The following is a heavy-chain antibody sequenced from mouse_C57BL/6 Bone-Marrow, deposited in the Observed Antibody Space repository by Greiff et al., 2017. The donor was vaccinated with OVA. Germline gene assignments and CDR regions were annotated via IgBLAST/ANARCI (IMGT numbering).Heavy chain of an antibody. D-gene: IGHD1-1*01. J-gene: IGHJ1*03. V-gene: IGHV1-58*01. CDR1: GYTFTSYG. CDR3: ARSGGVTTDYWYFDV. Sequence: EVKLVESGAELVRPGSSVKMSCKTSGYTFTSYGINWVKQRPGQGLEWMGYMYMGNGENEDHEKFKGKATLTSDTSSSTAYMQLSSLTSEDSAIYFCARSGGVTTDYWYFDVWGTGTTVTVSS. CDR2: MYMGNGEN.